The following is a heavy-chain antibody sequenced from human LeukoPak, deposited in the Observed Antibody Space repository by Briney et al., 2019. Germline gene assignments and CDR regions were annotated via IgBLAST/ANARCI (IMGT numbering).Heavy chain of an antibody. D-gene: IGHD3-16*01. CDR1: GFTFSSYS. Sequence: PGGSLRLSCAASGFTFSSYSMNWVRQAPGKGLEWVAVISYDGSNKYYADSVKGRFTISRDNSKNTLYLQMNSLRAEDAAVYYCARRGPYYYMDVWGKGTTVTVSS. J-gene: IGHJ6*03. CDR2: ISYDGSNK. V-gene: IGHV3-30*03. CDR3: ARRGPYYYMDV.